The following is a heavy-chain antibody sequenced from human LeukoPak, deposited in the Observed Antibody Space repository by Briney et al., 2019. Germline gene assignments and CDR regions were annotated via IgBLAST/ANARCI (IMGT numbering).Heavy chain of an antibody. V-gene: IGHV3-48*03. CDR3: ANSPDILTGLDY. CDR2: ISSSGSTI. CDR1: GFTFSSYE. Sequence: GGSLRLSCAASGFTFSSYEMNWVRQAPGKGLEWVSYISSSGSTIYYADSVKGRFTISRDNAKNSLYLQMNSLRAEDTAVYYCANSPDILTGLDYWGQGTLVTVSS. J-gene: IGHJ4*02. D-gene: IGHD3-9*01.